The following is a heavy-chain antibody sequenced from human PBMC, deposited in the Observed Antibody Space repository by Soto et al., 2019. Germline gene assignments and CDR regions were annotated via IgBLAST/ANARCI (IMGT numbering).Heavy chain of an antibody. CDR3: ARDLVGDSSGYYLKRAWFDP. Sequence: PSETLSLTCTFSGCSISSGGYYWSWIRQHPGKGLEWIGYIYYSGSTYYNPSLKSRVTISVDTSKNQFSLKLSSVTAADTAVYYCARDLVGDSSGYYLKRAWFDPWGQGTLVTVSS. CDR2: IYYSGST. J-gene: IGHJ5*02. D-gene: IGHD3-22*01. CDR1: GCSISSGGYY. V-gene: IGHV4-31*03.